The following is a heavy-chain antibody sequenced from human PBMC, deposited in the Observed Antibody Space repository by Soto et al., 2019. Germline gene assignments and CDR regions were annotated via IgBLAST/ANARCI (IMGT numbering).Heavy chain of an antibody. CDR3: ERRYYDSSGYADAFDL. CDR2: IYHSGST. D-gene: IGHD3-22*01. CDR1: GGSISSGGYS. J-gene: IGHJ3*01. V-gene: IGHV4-30-2*01. Sequence: TLSLTCAVSGGSISSGGYSWSWIRQPPGKGLEWIGYIYHSGSTYYNPSLKSRVTISVDRSKNQFSLKLSSVTAADTAVYYCERRYYDSSGYADAFDLWGQGTMVTVSS.